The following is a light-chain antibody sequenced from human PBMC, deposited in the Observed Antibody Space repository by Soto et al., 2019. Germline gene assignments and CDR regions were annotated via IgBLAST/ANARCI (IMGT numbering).Light chain of an antibody. CDR1: QSVSSY. V-gene: IGKV3-11*01. CDR3: QQRSNWPPFT. CDR2: DAS. J-gene: IGKJ5*01. Sequence: EIVLTHSPATLSLSPCEGAALYFRASQSVSSYLAWYQQKPGQAPRLLIYDASNRATGIPARFSGSGSGTDFTLTISSLEPEDFAVYYCQQRSNWPPFTFGQGTRLEIK.